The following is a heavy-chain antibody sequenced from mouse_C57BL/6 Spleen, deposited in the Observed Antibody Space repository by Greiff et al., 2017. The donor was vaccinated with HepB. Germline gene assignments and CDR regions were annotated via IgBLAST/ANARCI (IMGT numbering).Heavy chain of an antibody. CDR2: ISDGGSYT. Sequence: EVMLVESGGGLVKPGGSLKLSCAASGFTFSSYAMSWVRQTPEKRLAWVATISDGGSYTYYPDNVKGRFTISRDNAKNNLYLQMSHLKSEDTAMYYCARDAGYDYENYFDYWGQGTTLTVSS. J-gene: IGHJ2*01. CDR3: ARDAGYDYENYFDY. CDR1: GFTFSSYA. D-gene: IGHD2-4*01. V-gene: IGHV5-4*01.